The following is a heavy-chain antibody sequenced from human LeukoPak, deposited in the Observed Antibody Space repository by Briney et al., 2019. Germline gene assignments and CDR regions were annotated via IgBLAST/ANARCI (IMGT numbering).Heavy chain of an antibody. D-gene: IGHD1-26*01. CDR2: ITREGTT. CDR3: ARGEVGPRMNH. V-gene: IGHV4-34*01. Sequence: PSETLSLTCAVYGGSFSGFYWSWIRHSPEKGLEWIGEITREGTTYYNPSLKSRTTISVDTSHNQLSLKLTSVTAADTAVYFCARGEVGPRMNHWSQGSLVTVSS. CDR1: GGSFSGFY. J-gene: IGHJ4*02.